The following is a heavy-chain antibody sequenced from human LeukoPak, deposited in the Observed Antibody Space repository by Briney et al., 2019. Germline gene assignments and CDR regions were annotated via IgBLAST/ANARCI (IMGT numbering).Heavy chain of an antibody. CDR1: GYTFTSYG. V-gene: IGHV1-18*01. D-gene: IGHD1-26*01. CDR3: ARSVASYYGPGNAFDI. CDR2: ISAYNGNT. J-gene: IGHJ3*02. Sequence: GASVKVSCKASGYTFTSYGISWVRQAPGQGLEWMGWISAYNGNTNYAQKLQGRVTMTTDTSTSTAYMEQRTLRSDDTAVYYCARSVASYYGPGNAFDIWGQGTMVTVSS.